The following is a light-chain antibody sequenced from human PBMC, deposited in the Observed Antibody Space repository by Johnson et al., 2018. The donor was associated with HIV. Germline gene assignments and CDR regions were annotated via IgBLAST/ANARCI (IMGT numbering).Light chain of an antibody. Sequence: HSVLTQPPSVSAAPGQKVTISCSGSSSNLGNNYVSWYQQIPGTAPKLLIYENNKRPSGIPDRFSGSKSGTSATLDITGLQTGDEADYYCGTWDSSLSAGGVFGTGTKVTVL. V-gene: IGLV1-51*02. CDR3: GTWDSSLSAGGV. CDR1: SSNLGNNY. CDR2: ENN. J-gene: IGLJ1*01.